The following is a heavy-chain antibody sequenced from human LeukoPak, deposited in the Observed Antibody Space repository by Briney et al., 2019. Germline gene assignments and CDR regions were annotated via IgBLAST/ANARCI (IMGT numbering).Heavy chain of an antibody. D-gene: IGHD2-2*01. J-gene: IGHJ6*02. CDR1: GGSFSGYY. CDR2: INHSGST. CDR3: ARRMGKYCSSNSCYVGYYYYYYGMDV. V-gene: IGHV4-34*01. Sequence: SETLSLTCAVYGGSFSGYYWSWIRQPPGKGLEWIGEINHSGSTNYNPSLKSRVTISVDTSKNQFSLKLSSVTAADTAVYYCARRMGKYCSSNSCYVGYYYYYYGMDVWGQGTTVTVSS.